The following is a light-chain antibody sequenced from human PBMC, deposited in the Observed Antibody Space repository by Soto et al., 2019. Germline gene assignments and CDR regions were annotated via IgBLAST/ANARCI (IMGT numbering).Light chain of an antibody. CDR3: QQYNNWPFT. Sequence: EIVMTQSPATLSVSPGERATLSCRASQSVSSNLAWYQQKPGQAPRLLIYGASTRATGIPARFSGSGSGTEFPLTISSLKSEDFAVYYSQQYNNWPFTFGPGTKVDIK. CDR2: GAS. J-gene: IGKJ3*01. CDR1: QSVSSN. V-gene: IGKV3-15*01.